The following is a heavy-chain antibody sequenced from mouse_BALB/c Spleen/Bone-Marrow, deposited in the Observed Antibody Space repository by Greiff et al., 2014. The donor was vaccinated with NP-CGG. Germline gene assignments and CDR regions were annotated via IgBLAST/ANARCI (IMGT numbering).Heavy chain of an antibody. CDR3: ARSRLRGYYFDY. J-gene: IGHJ2*01. CDR2: ISSGSSTI. D-gene: IGHD3-2*02. Sequence: EVMLVESGGGLVQPGGSRELSCAASGFTFSSFGMHWVRQAPEKGLEWVAYISSGSSTIYYADTLKGRFTISRDNPKNTLFLQMTSLRSEDTAMYYCARSRLRGYYFDYWGQGTTLTVSS. V-gene: IGHV5-17*02. CDR1: GFTFSSFG.